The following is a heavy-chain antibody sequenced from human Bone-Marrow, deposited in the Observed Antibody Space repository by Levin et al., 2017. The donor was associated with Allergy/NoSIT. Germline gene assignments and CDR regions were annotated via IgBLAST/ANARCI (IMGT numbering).Heavy chain of an antibody. V-gene: IGHV4-31*03. CDR2: IYYSGST. CDR1: GGSISSGGYY. Sequence: PSETLSLTCTVSGGSISSGGYYWSWIRQHPGKGLEWIGYIYYSGSTYYNPSLKSRVTISVDTSKNQFSLKLSSVTAADTAVYYCARVRYFDWSIQDWGQGTLVTVSS. CDR3: ARVRYFDWSIQD. J-gene: IGHJ4*02. D-gene: IGHD3-9*01.